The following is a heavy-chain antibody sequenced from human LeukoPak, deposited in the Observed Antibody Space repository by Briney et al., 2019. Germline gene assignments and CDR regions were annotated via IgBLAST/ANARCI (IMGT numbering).Heavy chain of an antibody. J-gene: IGHJ4*02. CDR3: ARVFAGASDY. CDR2: ISSSSSTI. Sequence: PGGSLRLSCAASGFTFNSFGMSWVRQAPGKGLEWLSYISSSSSTIYYADSVKGRFTISRDNAKNSLYLQMNSLRAEDTAVYYCARVFAGASDYWGQGTLVTVSS. D-gene: IGHD3-10*01. CDR1: GFTFNSFG. V-gene: IGHV3-48*04.